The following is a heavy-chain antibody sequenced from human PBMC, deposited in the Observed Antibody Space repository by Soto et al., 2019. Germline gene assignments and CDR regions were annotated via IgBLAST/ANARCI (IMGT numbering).Heavy chain of an antibody. J-gene: IGHJ4*02. Sequence: GGSLRLSCAASGFTFSSYAMSWVRQAPGKGLEWVSAISVSGGSTYYADSVKGRFTIPRDNSKNTLYLQMNSLRAEDTAVYYCAKRRDPDYFAYWSRGALVTVSS. CDR2: ISVSGGST. CDR1: GFTFSSYA. CDR3: AKRRDPDYFAY. V-gene: IGHV3-23*01.